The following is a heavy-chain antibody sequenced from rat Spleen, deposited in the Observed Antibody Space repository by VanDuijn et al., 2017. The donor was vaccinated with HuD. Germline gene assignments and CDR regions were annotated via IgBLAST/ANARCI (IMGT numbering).Heavy chain of an antibody. CDR3: ARADVAGLSTDGI. V-gene: IGHV2-13*01. Sequence: QVQLKESGPGLVKPSLTLSLTCTVSGFSLSSYGVIWVRQPPGKGLEWMGVIWGNGNTSYKSALKSRLSITRDTSKSQIYLKMNSLQTEDTATYFCARADVAGLSTDGIWGQGVMVTVSS. CDR1: GFSLSSYG. J-gene: IGHJ2*01. D-gene: IGHD1-2*01. CDR2: IWGNGNT.